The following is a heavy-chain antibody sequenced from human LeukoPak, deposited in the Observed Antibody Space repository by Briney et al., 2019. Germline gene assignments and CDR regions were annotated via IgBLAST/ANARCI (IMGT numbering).Heavy chain of an antibody. D-gene: IGHD3-22*01. CDR1: GFPFSTYA. CDR3: AKDLYGAEYYYDSSGSDY. J-gene: IGHJ4*02. CDR2: ISGSGGST. V-gene: IGHV3-23*01. Sequence: PGGSLRLSCAASGFPFSTYAMSWVRQAPGKGLEWVSAISGSGGSTCYADSVKGRFTISRDNSKNTLYLQMSSLRAEDTAVYYCAKDLYGAEYYYDSSGSDYWGQGTLVTVSS.